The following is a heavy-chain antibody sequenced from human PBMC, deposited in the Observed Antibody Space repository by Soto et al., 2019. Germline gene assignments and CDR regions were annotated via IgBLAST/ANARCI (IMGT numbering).Heavy chain of an antibody. J-gene: IGHJ3*02. V-gene: IGHV3-30*18. CDR1: GFTFSSYV. D-gene: IGHD6-19*01. CDR3: AKNKQWLVAQHAFDI. CDR2: ISYDGSNK. Sequence: GGSLRLSCAASGFTFSSYVMHWVRQAPGKGLEWVAVISYDGSNKYYADSVKGRFTISRDNSKNTLYLQMNSLRAEDTTVYYCAKNKQWLVAQHAFDIWGQGTMVTVSS.